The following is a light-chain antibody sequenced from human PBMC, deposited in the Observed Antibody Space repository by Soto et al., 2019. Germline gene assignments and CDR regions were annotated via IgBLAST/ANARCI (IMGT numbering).Light chain of an antibody. J-gene: IGLJ2*01. CDR3: SSYTSSSTL. CDR1: SSDVGGYNF. V-gene: IGLV2-14*03. Sequence: QSALTQPASVSGSPGQSITIACTGTSSDVGGYNFVSWYQHHPGKAPKLTIYAVTNRPSGVSNRFSGSKSGNTASLTISGLQAEDEADYYCSSYTSSSTLFGGGTKLTVL. CDR2: AVT.